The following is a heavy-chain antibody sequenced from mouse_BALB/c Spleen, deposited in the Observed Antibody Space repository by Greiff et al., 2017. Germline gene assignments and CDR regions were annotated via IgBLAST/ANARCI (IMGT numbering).Heavy chain of an antibody. Sequence: VQLQQSGAELMKPGASVKISCKATGYTFSSYWIEWVKQRPGHGLEWIGEILPGSGSTNYNEKFKGKATFTADTSSNTAYMQLSSLTSEDSAVYYCARKATRATGYFDYWGQGTTLTVSS. CDR3: ARKATRATGYFDY. CDR2: ILPGSGST. V-gene: IGHV1-9*01. D-gene: IGHD3-1*01. CDR1: GYTFSSYW. J-gene: IGHJ2*01.